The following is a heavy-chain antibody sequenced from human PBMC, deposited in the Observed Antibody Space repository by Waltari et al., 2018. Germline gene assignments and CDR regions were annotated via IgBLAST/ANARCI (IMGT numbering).Heavy chain of an antibody. CDR3: VTEGLLRYFEVFDY. Sequence: QLQLVQSGAEVKKPWSSVKVSCKASVGTFSSYAISWVRQAPGQGLDGMGGIIPIFGTANYAQKFQGRVTITTDEATSTAYMELSSLRSEDTAVYYCVTEGLLRYFEVFDYWGQGTLVTVSS. CDR2: IIPIFGTA. D-gene: IGHD3-9*01. V-gene: IGHV1-69*05. CDR1: VGTFSSYA. J-gene: IGHJ4*02.